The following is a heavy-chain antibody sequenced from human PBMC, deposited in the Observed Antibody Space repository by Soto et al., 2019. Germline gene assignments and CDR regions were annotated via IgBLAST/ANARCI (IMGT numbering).Heavy chain of an antibody. D-gene: IGHD2-2*01. CDR2: ISYDGSNK. V-gene: IGHV3-30-3*01. CDR3: ARDREDIVLVPAAMRLRHYYGMDV. Sequence: HVQLVESGGGVVQPGRSLRLSCAASGFTFSSYAMHWVRQAPGKGLEWVAVISYDGSNKYYADSVKGRFTISRDNSKNTLYLQMNSLRAEDTAVYYCARDREDIVLVPAAMRLRHYYGMDVWGQGTTVTVSS. J-gene: IGHJ6*02. CDR1: GFTFSSYA.